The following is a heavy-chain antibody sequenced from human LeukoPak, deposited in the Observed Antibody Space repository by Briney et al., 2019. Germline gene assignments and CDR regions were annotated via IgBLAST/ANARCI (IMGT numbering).Heavy chain of an antibody. Sequence: KVGESLKISCKASGYSFTSYWIVWVRQMPGKGLGWMGIIYPSDSDTRYSPSFQGQVTTSADKSISTAYLQWSSLKASDTAMYYCARLVNGYNPFEYWGQGTLVTVSS. J-gene: IGHJ4*02. CDR1: GYSFTSYW. D-gene: IGHD5-24*01. V-gene: IGHV5-51*01. CDR2: IYPSDSDT. CDR3: ARLVNGYNPFEY.